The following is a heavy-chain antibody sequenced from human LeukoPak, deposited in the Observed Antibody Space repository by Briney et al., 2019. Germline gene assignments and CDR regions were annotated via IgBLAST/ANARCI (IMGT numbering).Heavy chain of an antibody. D-gene: IGHD6-13*01. V-gene: IGHV4-59*01. CDR1: GGSISSYY. CDR3: AAGGIAAAFDY. Sequence: SETLSLTCTVSGGSISSYYWSWIRQPPGKGLEWIGYIYYSGSTNYNPSLKSRVTISVDTSKNQFSLKLSSVTAADTAVYYRAAGGIAAAFDYWGQGTLVTVSS. J-gene: IGHJ4*02. CDR2: IYYSGST.